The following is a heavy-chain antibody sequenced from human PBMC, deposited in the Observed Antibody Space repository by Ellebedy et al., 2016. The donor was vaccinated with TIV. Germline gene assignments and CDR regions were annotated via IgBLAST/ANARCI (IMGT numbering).Heavy chain of an antibody. CDR2: ISYDGTNK. CDR1: GFTFSSYG. J-gene: IGHJ3*02. D-gene: IGHD3-10*01. CDR3: AKPYDSGSYHDAFDI. V-gene: IGHV3-30*18. Sequence: PGGSLRLSCASSGFTFSSYGMHWVRQAPGKGLEWVAAISYDGTNKDYTDSVNGRFTISRDKSKNTLYLQLNSLRAEDTAVYYCAKPYDSGSYHDAFDIWGQGTMVTVSS.